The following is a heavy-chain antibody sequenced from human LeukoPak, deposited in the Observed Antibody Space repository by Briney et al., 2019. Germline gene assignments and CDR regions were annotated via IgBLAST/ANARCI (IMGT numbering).Heavy chain of an antibody. CDR1: GFTFSSYA. D-gene: IGHD5-12*01. CDR2: ISGSGGST. Sequence: PGGSLRLSCAASGFTFSSYAMSWVRQAPGKGLEWVSAISGSGGSTYYADSVKGRFTISRDNSKNTLYLQMNSLRAEDTAVYYCAKDIRPYGGYVRYNWFDPWGQGTLVTVSS. CDR3: AKDIRPYGGYVRYNWFDP. V-gene: IGHV3-23*01. J-gene: IGHJ5*02.